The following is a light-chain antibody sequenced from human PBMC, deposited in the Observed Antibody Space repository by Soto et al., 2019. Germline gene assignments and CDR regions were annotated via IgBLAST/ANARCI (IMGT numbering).Light chain of an antibody. Sequence: EIVMTQSPATLSVSPGERATLSCRASQSVSSNLAWYRQKPGQAPRLLIYGASTRATATPARFSGSGSGTDFTLTISSLQSEDFAVYYCQQYNSWRSFGQGTKVESK. CDR3: QQYNSWRS. V-gene: IGKV3-15*01. CDR2: GAS. CDR1: QSVSSN. J-gene: IGKJ1*01.